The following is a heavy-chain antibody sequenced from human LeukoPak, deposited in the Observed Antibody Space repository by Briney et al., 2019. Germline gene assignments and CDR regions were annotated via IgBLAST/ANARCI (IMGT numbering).Heavy chain of an antibody. Sequence: ASVKVSCTASGYTFTIYGISWVRQAPGQGLELMGWISAYNGNTNYAQKLQGRVTMTTDTSSSTAYMELRSLRSDDTAVYYCARDNCSGGTCYGPTDSWGQGTLVTVSS. CDR2: ISAYNGNT. CDR3: ARDNCSGGTCYGPTDS. D-gene: IGHD2-15*01. CDR1: GYTFTIYG. V-gene: IGHV1-18*01. J-gene: IGHJ4*02.